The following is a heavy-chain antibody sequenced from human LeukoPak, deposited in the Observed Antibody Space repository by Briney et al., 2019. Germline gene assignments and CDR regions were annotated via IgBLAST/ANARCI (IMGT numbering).Heavy chain of an antibody. D-gene: IGHD2-15*01. V-gene: IGHV3-23*01. Sequence: PGGSLRLSCAASGFTFSSYAMSWVRQAPGKGLEWVSAISGSGGSTYYADSVKGRFTIYRDNSKNTLHLQMNSLRAEDTAVYYWAKDQYCSGGSCTDDWGQGTPVTVSS. CDR2: ISGSGGST. CDR1: GFTFSSYA. J-gene: IGHJ4*02. CDR3: AKDQYCSGGSCTDD.